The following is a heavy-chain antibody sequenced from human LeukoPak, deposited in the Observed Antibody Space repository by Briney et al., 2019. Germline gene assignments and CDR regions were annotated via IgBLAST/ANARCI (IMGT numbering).Heavy chain of an antibody. D-gene: IGHD6-13*01. Sequence: GASVKVSCKASGYNFISYGISWVRQAPGQGLEWMGWISAYNGNTNYAQKLQGRVTMTTDTSTRIAYMELRSLRSDDTAIYFCARGRPGYSSSWPYFDYWGQGTLVTVSS. CDR2: ISAYNGNT. J-gene: IGHJ4*02. V-gene: IGHV1-18*04. CDR3: ARGRPGYSSSWPYFDY. CDR1: GYNFISYG.